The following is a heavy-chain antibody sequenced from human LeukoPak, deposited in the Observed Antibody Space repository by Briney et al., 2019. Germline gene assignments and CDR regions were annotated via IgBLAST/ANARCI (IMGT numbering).Heavy chain of an antibody. CDR3: ARVVVVDAPPFDI. D-gene: IGHD2-15*01. CDR2: IYGDDET. CDR1: GFTITTNY. Sequence: GGSLRLSCAASGFTITTNYMNWVRQAPGKGLEWVSVIYGDDETNYADSVKGRFTISRDNAKNSLYLQMNSLRAEDTAVYYCARVVVVDAPPFDIWGQGTMATVSS. J-gene: IGHJ3*02. V-gene: IGHV3-53*01.